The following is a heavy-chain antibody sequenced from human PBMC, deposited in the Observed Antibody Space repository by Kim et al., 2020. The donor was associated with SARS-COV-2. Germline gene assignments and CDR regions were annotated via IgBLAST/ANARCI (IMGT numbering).Heavy chain of an antibody. Sequence: GGSLRLSCAASGFTFSNAWMSWVRQAPGKGLEWVGRIKSKTDGGTTDYAAPVKGRFTISRDDSKNTLYLQMNSLKTEDTAVYYCTTVLEDYDILTGYDYWGQGTLVTASS. CDR1: GFTFSNAW. CDR2: IKSKTDGGTT. V-gene: IGHV3-15*01. J-gene: IGHJ4*02. D-gene: IGHD3-9*01. CDR3: TTVLEDYDILTGYDY.